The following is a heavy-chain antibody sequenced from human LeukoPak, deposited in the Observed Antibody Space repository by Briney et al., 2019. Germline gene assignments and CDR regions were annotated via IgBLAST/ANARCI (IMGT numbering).Heavy chain of an antibody. CDR1: GGSISSHY. J-gene: IGHJ1*01. Sequence: SETLSLTCTVSGGSISSHYWSWLRQPPGRGLEWIGYIYSSGTTNYNPSLKSRVTISVDTSKNQFSLKLNSVTAADTAVYYCARASFGDYSAEYFHHWGQGTLVTVSS. CDR2: IYSSGTT. V-gene: IGHV4-59*11. D-gene: IGHD4-17*01. CDR3: ARASFGDYSAEYFHH.